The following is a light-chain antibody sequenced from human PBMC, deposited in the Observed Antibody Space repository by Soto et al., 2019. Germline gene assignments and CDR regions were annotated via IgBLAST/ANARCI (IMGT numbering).Light chain of an antibody. Sequence: FVLTQSPGTLSLSPGERATLSCRASQSVSSNLAWYQQKPGQAPRLLIYGASTRATGIPARFSGSGPGTEFTLTISSLQSEDFAVYYCQQYNKWPAEITFGQGTRLEIK. CDR1: QSVSSN. CDR2: GAS. J-gene: IGKJ5*01. CDR3: QQYNKWPAEIT. V-gene: IGKV3-15*01.